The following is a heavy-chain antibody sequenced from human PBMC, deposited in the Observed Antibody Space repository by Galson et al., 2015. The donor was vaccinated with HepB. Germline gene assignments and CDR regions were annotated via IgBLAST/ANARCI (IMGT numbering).Heavy chain of an antibody. Sequence: SLRLSCAASGFTLNSYRMYWVRQAPGEGLVCVSRIDSDGSSTIYADSVKGRFSISRDNAKNTLYLQLNSLRVEDTAVYYCARENYGFWSSYYSCNYYGMDVWGQGTTVAVSS. CDR3: ARENYGFWSSYYSCNYYGMDV. J-gene: IGHJ6*02. CDR1: GFTLNSYR. D-gene: IGHD3-3*01. CDR2: IDSDGSST. V-gene: IGHV3-74*01.